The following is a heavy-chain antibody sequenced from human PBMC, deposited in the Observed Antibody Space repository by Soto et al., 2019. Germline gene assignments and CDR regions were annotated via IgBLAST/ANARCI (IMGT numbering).Heavy chain of an antibody. Sequence: EVQLVESGGGLVQPEGSLRLSCAASGFTFSDHYMDWVRQAPGKGLEWVGRIKNKANSYTTEYAAPVKGRCIISRDDSKNTVFLQMNRLNTDDTAVYYCTRVRLCRSRSSDYGGQGILVTVSS. CDR1: GFTFSDHY. J-gene: IGHJ4*02. V-gene: IGHV3-72*01. CDR3: TRVRLCRSRSSDY. D-gene: IGHD6-19*01. CDR2: IKNKANSYTT.